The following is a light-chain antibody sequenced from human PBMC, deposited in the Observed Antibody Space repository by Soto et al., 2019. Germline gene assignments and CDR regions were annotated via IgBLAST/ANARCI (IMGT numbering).Light chain of an antibody. V-gene: IGKV3-20*01. J-gene: IGKJ2*01. CDR3: QQYGSSPVYT. CDR2: GAS. CDR1: QSASSNY. Sequence: EIVLTQSPGTLSLSPGERATLSCRASQSASSNYLAWYQQKPGQAPRLLIYGASTRATGIPDRFSGSESGTDFTLSISRLEPEDFAVYYCQQYGSSPVYTFGRGTKLEIK.